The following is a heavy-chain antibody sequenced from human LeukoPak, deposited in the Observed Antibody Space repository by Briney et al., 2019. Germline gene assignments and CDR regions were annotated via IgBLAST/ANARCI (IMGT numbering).Heavy chain of an antibody. Sequence: SQTLSLTCAVSGGSISSGGYSWSWIRQPPGKGLEWIGYIYHSGSTYYIPSLKSRVTISVDKSKNQFSLKLSSVTAADTAVYYCARGGSDSGYDRKNWFDPWGQGTLVTVSS. CDR1: GGSISSGGYS. V-gene: IGHV4-30-2*01. CDR2: IYHSGST. CDR3: ARGGSDSGYDRKNWFDP. D-gene: IGHD5-12*01. J-gene: IGHJ5*02.